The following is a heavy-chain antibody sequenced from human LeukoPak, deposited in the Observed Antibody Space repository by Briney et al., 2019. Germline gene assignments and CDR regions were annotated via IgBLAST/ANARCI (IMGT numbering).Heavy chain of an antibody. CDR1: GFTFDDYA. D-gene: IGHD3-3*01. V-gene: IGHV3-9*01. J-gene: IGHJ4*02. Sequence: GGSLRLSCVASGFTFDDYAMHWVRQAPGKGLEWVSGISWNSGSIGYADSVKGRFTISRDNAKNSLYPQMNSLRAEDTALYYCAKGITIFGVVIGLLDYWGQGTLVTVSS. CDR2: ISWNSGSI. CDR3: AKGITIFGVVIGLLDY.